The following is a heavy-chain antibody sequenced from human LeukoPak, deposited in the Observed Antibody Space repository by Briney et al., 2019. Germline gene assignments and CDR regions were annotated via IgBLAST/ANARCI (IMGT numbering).Heavy chain of an antibody. Sequence: ASVKVSCKASGYTFTGYYMHWVRQAPGQGLEWMGCINPNSGGTNYAQKFQGRVTMTRDTSISTAYMELSRLRSDDTAVYYCARDRVQVVVVPAAIVYWGQGTLVTVSS. CDR3: ARDRVQVVVVPAAIVY. J-gene: IGHJ4*02. CDR2: INPNSGGT. D-gene: IGHD2-2*01. CDR1: GYTFTGYY. V-gene: IGHV1-2*02.